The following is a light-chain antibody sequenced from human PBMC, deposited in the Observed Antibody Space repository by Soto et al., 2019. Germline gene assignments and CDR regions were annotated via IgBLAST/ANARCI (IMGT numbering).Light chain of an antibody. CDR3: QQRSHWPL. J-gene: IGKJ3*01. Sequence: EIVLTQSPATLSLSPGERATLSCRASQSISSYLAWYQQKPGQAPRLLIYDASNRATGIPARFSGSGSGTDFTLTISSLEPEDFAIYYCQQRSHWPLFGPGTKVDIK. CDR1: QSISSY. V-gene: IGKV3-11*01. CDR2: DAS.